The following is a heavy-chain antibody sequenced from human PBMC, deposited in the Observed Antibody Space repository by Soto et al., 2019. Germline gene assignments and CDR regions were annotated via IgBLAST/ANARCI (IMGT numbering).Heavy chain of an antibody. Sequence: ASVKVSCKASGYTFTSYGISWVRQAPGQGLEWMGWISAYSGNTNYAQKLQGRVTMTTDTSTSTAYMELRSLRSDDTAVYYCARPRRALWFGELLYGDYFDYWGQGTLVTVSS. D-gene: IGHD3-10*01. V-gene: IGHV1-18*01. CDR2: ISAYSGNT. J-gene: IGHJ4*02. CDR3: ARPRRALWFGELLYGDYFDY. CDR1: GYTFTSYG.